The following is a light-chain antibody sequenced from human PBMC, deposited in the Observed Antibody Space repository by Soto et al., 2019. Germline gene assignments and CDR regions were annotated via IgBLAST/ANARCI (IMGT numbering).Light chain of an antibody. Sequence: EIVLTQSPGTLSLSPGERATLSCRASQSVSSIYLAWYLQKPGQAPRLLIYRASSRATGIPDRFSGSGSGTDFTLTISRLEPEDFAVYYCQQYGGSPPYTFGQGTKLEI. J-gene: IGKJ2*01. CDR1: QSVSSIY. V-gene: IGKV3-20*01. CDR2: RAS. CDR3: QQYGGSPPYT.